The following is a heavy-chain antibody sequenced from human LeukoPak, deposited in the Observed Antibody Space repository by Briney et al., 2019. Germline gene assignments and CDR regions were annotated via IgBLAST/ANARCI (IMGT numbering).Heavy chain of an antibody. Sequence: GGSLRLSCAASGFTVSRNYMSWVRQAPGKGLEWVSVIYTDGSTYYADSVRGRFTISRDNSENTLYLQMNSLRAEDTALYYCARGHYGMDVWGQGTTVTVSS. CDR1: GFTVSRNY. CDR3: ARGHYGMDV. J-gene: IGHJ6*02. V-gene: IGHV3-53*01. CDR2: IYTDGST.